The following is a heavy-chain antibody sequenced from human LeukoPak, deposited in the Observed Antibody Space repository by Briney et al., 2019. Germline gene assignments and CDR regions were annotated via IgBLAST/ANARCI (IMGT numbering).Heavy chain of an antibody. CDR2: IIPIFGTA. Sequence: ASVKVSCKASGYTFTSYGISWVRQAPGQGLEWMGGIIPIFGTANYAQKFQGRVTITADESTSTAYMELSSLRSEDTAVYYCARVAIFGHPNFDYWGQGTLVTVSS. D-gene: IGHD3-3*01. CDR1: GYTFTSYG. V-gene: IGHV1-69*13. CDR3: ARVAIFGHPNFDY. J-gene: IGHJ4*02.